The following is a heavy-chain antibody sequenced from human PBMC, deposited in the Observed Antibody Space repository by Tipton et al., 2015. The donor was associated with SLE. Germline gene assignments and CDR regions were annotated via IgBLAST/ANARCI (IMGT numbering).Heavy chain of an antibody. CDR2: SNPSGST. J-gene: IGHJ6*03. Sequence: TLSLTCAVYGGSFSGYYWSWIRQPPGKGLEWIGESNPSGSTNYNPSLKSRVTISVDTSKKQFSLKLSSVTAADSAVYYCTRGHFNSGTFPYYNYYYYMDVWGKGTAVTVSS. V-gene: IGHV4-34*01. CDR1: GGSFSGYY. CDR3: TRGHFNSGTFPYYNYYYYMDV. D-gene: IGHD3-10*01.